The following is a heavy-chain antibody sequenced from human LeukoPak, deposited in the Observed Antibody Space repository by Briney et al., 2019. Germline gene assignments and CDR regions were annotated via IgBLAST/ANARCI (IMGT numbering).Heavy chain of an antibody. CDR1: GGSISSNNW. Sequence: PSGTLSLTCAVSGGSISSNNWWNWVRQPPGKGLEWIGEIYHSGSTNYNPSLKSRATIAVDKSNNQLSLRLTSVTAADTAIYYCARDLGSGTPRGYWGQGTLVTVSS. J-gene: IGHJ4*02. CDR3: ARDLGSGTPRGY. CDR2: IYHSGST. D-gene: IGHD6-25*01. V-gene: IGHV4-4*02.